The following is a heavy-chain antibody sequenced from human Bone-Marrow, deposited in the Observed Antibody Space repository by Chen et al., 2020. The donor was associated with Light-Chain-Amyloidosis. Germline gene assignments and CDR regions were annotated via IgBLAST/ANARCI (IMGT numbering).Heavy chain of an antibody. CDR2: IYPDDSDA. D-gene: IGHD5-12*01. V-gene: IGHV5-51*01. CDR3: ARRRDGYNFDY. CDR1: GYTFPNYW. Sequence: EVQLEQSGPEVKKHGESLKIYCKGSGYTFPNYWIGWVRQMPGKGLEWMGVIYPDDSDASYSPSFEGQVTISADKSITTAYLQWRSLKASDTAMYYCARRRDGYNFDYWGQGTLVTVSS. J-gene: IGHJ4*02.